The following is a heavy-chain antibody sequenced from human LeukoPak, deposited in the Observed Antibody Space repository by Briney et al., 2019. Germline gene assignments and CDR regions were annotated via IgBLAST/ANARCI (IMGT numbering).Heavy chain of an antibody. J-gene: IGHJ2*01. CDR2: IGTAGDP. Sequence: GRSLRLSCAASGFTFSSYAMHWVRQATGKGLEWVSAIGTAGDPYYPGSVKGRFTISRENAKNSLYLQMNSLRAGDTAVYYCARGGGTVPRYWYFDLWGRGTLVTVSS. CDR3: ARGGGTVPRYWYFDL. CDR1: GFTFSSYA. D-gene: IGHD4-17*01. V-gene: IGHV3-13*05.